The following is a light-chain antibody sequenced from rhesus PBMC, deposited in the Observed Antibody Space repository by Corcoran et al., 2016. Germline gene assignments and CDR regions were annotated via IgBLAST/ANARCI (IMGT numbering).Light chain of an antibody. V-gene: IGKV3-24*04. Sequence: ETVVTQSPATLALSPGERATLSCRASQSVGSYLAWYQQKPGQAPRLLIYGASSRATGIPDRFSGSGSGTDFTLTISSLETEDVGVYYCQQSSNLYSFGQGTKVKIK. CDR3: QQSSNLYS. J-gene: IGKJ2*01. CDR1: QSVGSY. CDR2: GAS.